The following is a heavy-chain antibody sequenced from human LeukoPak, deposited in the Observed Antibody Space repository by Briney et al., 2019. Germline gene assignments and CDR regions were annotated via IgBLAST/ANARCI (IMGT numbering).Heavy chain of an antibody. D-gene: IGHD2-15*01. CDR2: ICGDDDST. Sequence: GGSLRLSCAASGFTYRLYAMIWVRHAPGKGLEWVSAICGDDDSTYYADSVKGRFTISRDNSKNTLYLQMNSLRVEDTAVYYCAKHGSYTCYSGADYWGQGTLVTVSS. CDR3: AKHGSYTCYSGADY. CDR1: GFTYRLYA. J-gene: IGHJ4*02. V-gene: IGHV3-23*01.